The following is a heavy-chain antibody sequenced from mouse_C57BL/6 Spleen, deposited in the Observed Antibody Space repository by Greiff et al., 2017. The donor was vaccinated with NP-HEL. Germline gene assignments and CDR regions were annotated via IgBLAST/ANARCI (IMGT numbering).Heavy chain of an antibody. CDR1: GYTFTSYW. D-gene: IGHD2-4*01. V-gene: IGHV1-7*01. CDR3: ARSKGYDDYDETVYYFDY. Sequence: VQLQQSGAELAKPGASVKLSCKASGYTFTSYWMHWVKQRPGQGLEWIGYINPSSGYTKYNQKFKDKATLTADKSSSTAYMQLSSLTYEDSAVYYGARSKGYDDYDETVYYFDYWGQGTTLTVSS. J-gene: IGHJ2*01. CDR2: INPSSGYT.